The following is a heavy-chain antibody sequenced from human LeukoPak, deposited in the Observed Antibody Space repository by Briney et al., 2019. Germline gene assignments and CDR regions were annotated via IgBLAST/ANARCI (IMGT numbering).Heavy chain of an antibody. CDR1: GGSFSGYY. CDR2: INHSRST. V-gene: IGHV4-34*01. J-gene: IGHJ6*02. D-gene: IGHD4-11*01. Sequence: SETLSLTCAVYGGSFSGYYWSWIRQPPGKGLEWIGEINHSRSTNYNPSLKSRVTISVDTSKNQFSLKLSSVTVADTAVYYCARADSEGRLGGMDVWGQGTTVTVSS. CDR3: ARADSEGRLGGMDV.